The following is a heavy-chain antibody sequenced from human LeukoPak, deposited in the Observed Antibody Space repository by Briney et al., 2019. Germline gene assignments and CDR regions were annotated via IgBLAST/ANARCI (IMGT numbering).Heavy chain of an antibody. Sequence: PSETLSLTCAVYGGSFSGYYRSWIRQPPGKGLEWIGEINHSGSTNYNPSLKSRVTISVGTSKNQFSLKLSSVTAADTAVYYCARGPTPEDYWGQGTLVTVSS. V-gene: IGHV4-34*01. CDR3: ARGPTPEDY. CDR1: GGSFSGYY. J-gene: IGHJ4*02. CDR2: INHSGST.